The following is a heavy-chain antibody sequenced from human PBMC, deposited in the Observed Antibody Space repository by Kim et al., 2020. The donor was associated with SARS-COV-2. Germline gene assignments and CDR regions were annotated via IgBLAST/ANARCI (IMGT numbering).Heavy chain of an antibody. D-gene: IGHD3-9*01. Sequence: SETLSLTCGVYGPSFSDYYWSWIRQPPGKGLEWMGEINHDGTTNYNPSLRSRVTISIDTSNDRFSLKLRSVTATDIGFYSCARGRFRYFQRQVFEPWGQGALVTASS. CDR2: INHDGTT. CDR3: ARGRFRYFQRQVFEP. J-gene: IGHJ5*02. V-gene: IGHV4-34*01. CDR1: GPSFSDYY.